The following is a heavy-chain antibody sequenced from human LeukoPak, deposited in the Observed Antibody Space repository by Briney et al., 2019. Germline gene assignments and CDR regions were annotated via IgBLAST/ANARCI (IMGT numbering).Heavy chain of an antibody. D-gene: IGHD5-12*01. Sequence: SETLSLTCAVSGSSISSSNWWSWVRQPPEKGLEWIGEIYHSGNTNYNPSLKSRITISLDKSKNQFSLKLSSVTAADTAVYYCARGRHPRGYAGNYYYYYYMDVWGKGTTVTVSS. CDR2: IYHSGNT. J-gene: IGHJ6*03. CDR3: ARGRHPRGYAGNYYYYYYMDV. CDR1: GSSISSSNW. V-gene: IGHV4-4*02.